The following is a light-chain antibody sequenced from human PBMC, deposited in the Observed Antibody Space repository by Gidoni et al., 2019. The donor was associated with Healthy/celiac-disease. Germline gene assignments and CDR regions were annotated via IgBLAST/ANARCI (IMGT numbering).Light chain of an antibody. Sequence: DIQMTQSPSTLSASVGYRVTITCRASQSISSWLAWYQQKPGKAPKLLIYKASSLEIGVPSRFSGSGSGTEFTLTISSLQPDDFATYYCQQYNSYLYTFGQGTKLEIK. CDR2: KAS. CDR3: QQYNSYLYT. CDR1: QSISSW. V-gene: IGKV1-5*03. J-gene: IGKJ2*01.